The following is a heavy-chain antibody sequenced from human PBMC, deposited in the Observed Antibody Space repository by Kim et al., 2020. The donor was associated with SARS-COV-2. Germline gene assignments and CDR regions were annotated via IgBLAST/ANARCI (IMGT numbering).Heavy chain of an antibody. CDR2: IYYSGST. J-gene: IGHJ6*02. V-gene: IGHV4-39*01. Sequence: SETLSLTCTVSGGSISSSSYYWGWIRQPPGKGLEWIGSIYYSGSTYYNPSLKSRVTISVDTSKNQFSLKLSSVTAADTAVYYCARHREYLLGMDVWGQGTTVTVSS. CDR3: ARHREYLLGMDV. D-gene: IGHD2-2*01. CDR1: GGSISSSSYY.